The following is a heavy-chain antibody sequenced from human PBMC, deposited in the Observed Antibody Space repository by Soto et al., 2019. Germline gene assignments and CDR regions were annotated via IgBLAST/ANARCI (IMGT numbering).Heavy chain of an antibody. J-gene: IGHJ4*02. D-gene: IGHD1-1*01. CDR1: GYAFTTYG. V-gene: IGHV1-18*01. CDR3: ARGRYGDY. CDR2: ISAHNGNT. Sequence: GASVKVSCKGSGYAFTTYGITWVRQAPGQGLEWMGWISAHNGNTNYAQKLQGRVTVTRDTSTSTAYMELRSLRSDDTAVYYCARGRYGDYRAQRALVTVSS.